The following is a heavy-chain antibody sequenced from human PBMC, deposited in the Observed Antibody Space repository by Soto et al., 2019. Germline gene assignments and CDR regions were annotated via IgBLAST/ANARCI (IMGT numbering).Heavy chain of an antibody. V-gene: IGHV1-18*04. CDR1: GYTFKNYG. CDR2: ISAYNGDT. J-gene: IGHJ4*02. Sequence: ASVKVSCKASGYTFKNYGINCVLQSPLRGLDWVAWISAYNGDTSYAQHFQGRVTVTTETLTNTAYMELRSLRPDDTAVYFCVLGGLETGYYRDMDYWGQGTLVTVSS. D-gene: IGHD3-9*01. CDR3: VLGGLETGYYRDMDY.